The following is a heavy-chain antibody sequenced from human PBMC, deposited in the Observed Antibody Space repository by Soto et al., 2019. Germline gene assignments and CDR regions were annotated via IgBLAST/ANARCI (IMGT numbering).Heavy chain of an antibody. CDR2: IYYSGSN. CDR1: GGSISSSSYY. Sequence: QLQLQESGPGLVKPSETLSLICTVSGGSISSSSYYWGWIRQPPGKVLEWIGSIYYSGSNYYNPSLKNRVPISVDTSQNPFSLKLSSVPAADTAVYYCARPRYCSGSYYYWGQGTLVTVSS. D-gene: IGHD3-10*01. J-gene: IGHJ4*02. V-gene: IGHV4-39*01. CDR3: ARPRYCSGSYYY.